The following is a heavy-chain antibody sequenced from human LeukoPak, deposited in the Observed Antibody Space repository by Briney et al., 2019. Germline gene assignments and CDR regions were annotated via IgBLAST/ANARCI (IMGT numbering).Heavy chain of an antibody. V-gene: IGHV3-23*01. Sequence: GGSLRLSCAASGFTFSSYAMSWVRQAPGKGLEWVSAISGSGGSTYYADSVKGRFTISRDNSKNTLYLQMNSLRAEDTAVYYCARVFWALDYYDPPSNPLDIWGQGTMVTVSS. CDR1: GFTFSSYA. CDR3: ARVFWALDYYDPPSNPLDI. D-gene: IGHD3-22*01. J-gene: IGHJ3*02. CDR2: ISGSGGST.